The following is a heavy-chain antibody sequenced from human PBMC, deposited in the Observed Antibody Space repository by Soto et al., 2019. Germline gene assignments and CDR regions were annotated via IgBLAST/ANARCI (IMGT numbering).Heavy chain of an antibody. J-gene: IGHJ4*02. CDR1: GGSISSSSYY. CDR2: VYYSGIT. D-gene: IGHD4-17*01. Sequence: SETLSLICTVSGGSISSSSYYWDWIRQPPGKGLEWIGTVYYSGITYYNPSLESRVSISVDTSKNQFSLRLSSVTAADTALYFCARQGNDYGDPVHVYWDQGTLVTVSS. V-gene: IGHV4-39*01. CDR3: ARQGNDYGDPVHVY.